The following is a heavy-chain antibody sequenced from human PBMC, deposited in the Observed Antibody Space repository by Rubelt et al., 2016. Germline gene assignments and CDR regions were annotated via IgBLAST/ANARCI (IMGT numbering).Heavy chain of an antibody. V-gene: IGHV4-34*01. J-gene: IGHJ4*02. CDR1: GGSFSGYY. CDR2: INHSGST. D-gene: IGHD2-15*01. CDR3: ARELGYCSGGSCYGGTFNY. Sequence: QVQLQQWGAGLLKPSETLSLTCAVYGGSFSGYYWSWIRQPPGKGLEWIGEINHSGSTIYNPSLTSRVTLSGDTSKNQFYLKLGSMTAADTAVYYCARELGYCSGGSCYGGTFNYWGQGTLVTVSS.